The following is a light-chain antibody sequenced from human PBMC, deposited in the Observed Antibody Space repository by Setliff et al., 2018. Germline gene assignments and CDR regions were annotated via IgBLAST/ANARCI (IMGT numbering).Light chain of an antibody. Sequence: QSVLTQSPSAPGSPGQRVTISCSGSNSNIGINYVYWYQQVPGTAPKLLIYNNNQRPSGVPDRFSGSKSGTSASLAISGLRSDDEADYYCAAWDDSLRGYVFGSGTKSPS. J-gene: IGLJ1*01. CDR1: NSNIGINY. CDR2: NNN. CDR3: AAWDDSLRGYV. V-gene: IGLV1-47*01.